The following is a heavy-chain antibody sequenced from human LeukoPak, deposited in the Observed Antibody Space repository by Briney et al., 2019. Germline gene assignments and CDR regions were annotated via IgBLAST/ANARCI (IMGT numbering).Heavy chain of an antibody. CDR2: IKSKTDGGTT. CDR1: GFTFSNAW. CDR3: TTARVRAVRFLEWLSDAFDI. D-gene: IGHD3-3*01. J-gene: IGHJ3*02. V-gene: IGHV3-15*01. Sequence: GGSLRLSCAASGFTFSNAWMSWVRQAPGKGLEWVGRIKSKTDGGTTDYAAPVKGRFTISRDDSKNTLYLQMNSLKTEDTAVYYCTTARVRAVRFLEWLSDAFDIWGQGTMVTVSS.